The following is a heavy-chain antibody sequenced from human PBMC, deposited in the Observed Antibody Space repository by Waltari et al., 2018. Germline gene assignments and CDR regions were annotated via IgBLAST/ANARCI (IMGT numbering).Heavy chain of an antibody. Sequence: QVQLQESGPGLVKPSETQSLTCTVSGGSISSHYWSWIRQPPGKGLEWIGYIYYSGSTNYNPSLKSRVTISVDTSKNQFSLKLSSVTAADTAVYYCARAATAMAPYYYYYMDVWGKGTTVTVSS. J-gene: IGHJ6*03. D-gene: IGHD5-18*01. CDR2: IYYSGST. V-gene: IGHV4-59*11. CDR3: ARAATAMAPYYYYYMDV. CDR1: GGSISSHY.